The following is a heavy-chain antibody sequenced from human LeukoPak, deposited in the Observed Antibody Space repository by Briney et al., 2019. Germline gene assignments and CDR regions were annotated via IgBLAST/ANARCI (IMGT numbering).Heavy chain of an antibody. D-gene: IGHD2-15*01. CDR2: ISAYNGNT. CDR1: SYTFTSYG. V-gene: IGHV1-18*01. Sequence: ASVKVSCKASSYTFTSYGISWVRQAPGQGLEWMGWISAYNGNTNYVQKLQGRVTMTTDTSTSTAYMELRSLRSDDTAVYYCARGTGASLVVANYYFDYWGQGTLVTVSS. CDR3: ARGTGASLVVANYYFDY. J-gene: IGHJ4*02.